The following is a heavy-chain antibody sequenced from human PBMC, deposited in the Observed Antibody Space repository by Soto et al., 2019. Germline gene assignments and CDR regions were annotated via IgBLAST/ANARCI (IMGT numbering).Heavy chain of an antibody. CDR3: ARGGAAAGTPFDY. CDR1: GFTFSSYS. V-gene: IGHV3-48*01. D-gene: IGHD6-13*01. CDR2: ISLIGTNI. Sequence: EVQLVESGGGLRQPGGSLRLSCAASGFTFSSYSMNWVRQAPGKGLEWISYISLIGTNIHYADSVQGRFTISRDNAKYSLYLQMDSLRAEDTAVYYCARGGAAAGTPFDYWGQGNLVTVSS. J-gene: IGHJ4*02.